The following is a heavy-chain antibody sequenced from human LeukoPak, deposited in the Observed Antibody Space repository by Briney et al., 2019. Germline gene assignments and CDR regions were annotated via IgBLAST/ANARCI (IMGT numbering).Heavy chain of an antibody. CDR3: ARETWELQSSWFDP. V-gene: IGHV3-48*03. J-gene: IGHJ5*02. D-gene: IGHD1-26*01. CDR1: GFTFSSYE. Sequence: GGPLRLSCAASGFTFSSYEMNWVRQAPGKGLEWVSYVSSSGSTIYYADSVKGRFTISRDNAKNSLYLQMNSLRAEDTAVYYCARETWELQSSWFDPWGQGTLVTVSS. CDR2: VSSSGSTI.